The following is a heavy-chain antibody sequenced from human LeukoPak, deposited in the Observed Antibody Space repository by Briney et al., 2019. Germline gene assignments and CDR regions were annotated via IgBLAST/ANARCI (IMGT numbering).Heavy chain of an antibody. CDR3: ARVSSSSWLIDY. D-gene: IGHD6-13*01. V-gene: IGHV4-30-2*01. J-gene: IGHJ4*02. CDR1: GGSISSGGYS. Sequence: PSETLSLTCTVSGGSISSGGYSWSWIRQPPGTGLEWIGYIYHSGSTYYNPSLKSRVTISVDRSKNQFSLKLSSVTAADTAVYYCARVSSSSWLIDYWGQGTLVTVSS. CDR2: IYHSGST.